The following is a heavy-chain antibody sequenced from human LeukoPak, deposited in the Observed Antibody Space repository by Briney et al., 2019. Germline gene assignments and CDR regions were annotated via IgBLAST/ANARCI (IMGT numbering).Heavy chain of an antibody. J-gene: IGHJ5*02. Sequence: GGSLRLSCAASGITFSNFGMRWVRQAPGKGLEWVAFIWYDGSNKYFADSVKGRFTISRDNSKNTLYLQMNSLRAEDTAVYYCARDSPVTAGPFDPWGQGTLVTVSS. V-gene: IGHV3-33*01. D-gene: IGHD4-11*01. CDR1: GITFSNFG. CDR3: ARDSPVTAGPFDP. CDR2: IWYDGSNK.